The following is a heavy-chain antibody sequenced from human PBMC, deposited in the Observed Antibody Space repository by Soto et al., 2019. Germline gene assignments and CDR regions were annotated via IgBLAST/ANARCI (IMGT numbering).Heavy chain of an antibody. D-gene: IGHD2-15*01. Sequence: QVQLQESGPGLVKPSQTLSLTCTVSGGSISSGGYYWSWIRQHTGKGLEWIGYIYYIVSPFYNLSIESRVTLSLDPSKNQFFLKLIFLTAADTAVYYFARSLDATGTPFDYWGHVTLVTVTS. CDR3: ARSLDATGTPFDY. V-gene: IGHV4-31*03. J-gene: IGHJ4*01. CDR2: IYYIVSP. CDR1: GGSISSGGYY.